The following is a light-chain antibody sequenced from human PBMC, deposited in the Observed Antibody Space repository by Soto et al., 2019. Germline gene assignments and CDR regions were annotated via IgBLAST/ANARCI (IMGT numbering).Light chain of an antibody. V-gene: IGKV3-20*01. CDR2: GAS. J-gene: IGKJ1*01. Sequence: EIVLTQSPGTLSLSPGERATLSCRASQTISTSLAWYQHRPGQAPRLLIYGASSRATGIPDRFSGSGSGTDFTLTIRRLEPEDFAVYYCQQYGSSPPRTFGQGTKVDIK. CDR1: QTISTS. CDR3: QQYGSSPPRT.